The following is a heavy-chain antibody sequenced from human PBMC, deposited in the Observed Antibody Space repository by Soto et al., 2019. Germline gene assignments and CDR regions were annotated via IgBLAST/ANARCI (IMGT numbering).Heavy chain of an antibody. D-gene: IGHD6-6*01. J-gene: IGHJ6*02. CDR1: GYSFTSYW. CDR2: IYPGDSDA. V-gene: IGHV5-51*01. Sequence: GESLKISCKGSGYSFTSYWIGWVRQMPGKGLESMGIIYPGDSDARYSPSFQGQVTISADKSISTAYLQWSSLKASDTAMYYCASPSYSSSRYSGMDVWGQGTTVTVPS. CDR3: ASPSYSSSRYSGMDV.